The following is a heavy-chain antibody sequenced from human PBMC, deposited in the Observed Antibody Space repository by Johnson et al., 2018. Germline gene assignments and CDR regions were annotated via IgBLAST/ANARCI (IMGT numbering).Heavy chain of an antibody. CDR3: ARWRSGLYSVLDHYYYMDV. CDR2: IYYSGST. CDR1: GGSISSYY. J-gene: IGHJ6*03. V-gene: IGHV4-59*01. Sequence: QVQLQESGPGLVKPSETLSLTCTVSGGSISSYYWSWIRQPPGKGLAGLGYIYYSGSTDSNPPLKSRGTISGDTSKRHFPLMLSSVTAAGKAVYYCARWRSGLYSVLDHYYYMDVWGKGTTVTVSS. D-gene: IGHD1-26*01.